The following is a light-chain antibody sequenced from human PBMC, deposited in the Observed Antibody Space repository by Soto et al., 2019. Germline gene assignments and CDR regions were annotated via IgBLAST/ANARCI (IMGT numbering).Light chain of an antibody. CDR1: SSNIGSNT. Sequence: QSALTQPPSASGTPGQRVTISCSGSSSNIGSNTVNWYQQLPGTAPKLLIYSNNQRPSGVPDRFSGSKSGTSASLATSGLQSEDEADYYCAAWDDSLNGLYVFGTGTKVTV. V-gene: IGLV1-44*01. CDR3: AAWDDSLNGLYV. J-gene: IGLJ1*01. CDR2: SNN.